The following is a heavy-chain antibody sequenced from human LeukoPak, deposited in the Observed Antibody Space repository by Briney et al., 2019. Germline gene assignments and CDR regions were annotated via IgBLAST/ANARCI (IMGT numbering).Heavy chain of an antibody. CDR3: ARAGDAGSFFDY. Sequence: GGSLRLSCAASGFTFSSYGMHWVRQAPGKGLEWVAVIWYDGSNKYYADSVKGRFTISRDNSKNTLYPQMNSLRAEDTAVYYCARAGDAGSFFDYWGQGTLVTVSS. J-gene: IGHJ4*02. CDR1: GFTFSSYG. V-gene: IGHV3-33*01. CDR2: IWYDGSNK. D-gene: IGHD5-24*01.